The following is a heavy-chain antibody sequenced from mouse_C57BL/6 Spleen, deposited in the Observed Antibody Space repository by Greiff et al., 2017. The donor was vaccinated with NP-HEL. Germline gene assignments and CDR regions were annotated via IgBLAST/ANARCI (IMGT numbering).Heavy chain of an antibody. J-gene: IGHJ2*01. Sequence: QVQLQQPGAELVRPGSSVKLSCKASGYTFTSYWMHWVKQRPIQGLEWIGNIDPSDSETHYNQKFKDKATLTVDKSSSTAYMQLSSLTSEDSAVYYCARGDYGIHLDYWGQGTTLTVSS. CDR2: IDPSDSET. CDR1: GYTFTSYW. V-gene: IGHV1-52*01. D-gene: IGHD2-1*01. CDR3: ARGDYGIHLDY.